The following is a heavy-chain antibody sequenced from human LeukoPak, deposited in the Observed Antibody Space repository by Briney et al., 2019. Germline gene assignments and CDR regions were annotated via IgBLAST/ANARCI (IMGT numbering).Heavy chain of an antibody. V-gene: IGHV3-33*01. Sequence: GGSLRLSCAASGFTFSSYGMHWVRQAPGKGLEWVAVIWYDGSNKYYADSVKGRFTISRENSKNTLYLQMNSLRAEDTAEYYCARSFPLLDYWGQGTLVTVSS. J-gene: IGHJ4*02. CDR3: ARSFPLLDY. CDR2: IWYDGSNK. CDR1: GFTFSSYG. D-gene: IGHD3-10*01.